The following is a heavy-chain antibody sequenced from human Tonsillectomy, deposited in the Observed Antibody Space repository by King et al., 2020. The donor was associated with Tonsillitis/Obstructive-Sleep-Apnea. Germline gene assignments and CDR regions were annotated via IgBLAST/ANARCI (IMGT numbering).Heavy chain of an antibody. D-gene: IGHD5-12*01. V-gene: IGHV3-73*01. CDR3: TTGYGDY. J-gene: IGHJ4*02. CDR1: GFTFSDPT. CDR2: IRSKANSYAK. Sequence: VQLVESGGGLVQPGGSLKLSCGASGFTFSDPTMHWVRHASGKGRQWVGRIRSKANSYAKVYAASVKGRYTISRDDSKNTAYLQMNSLKTEDTAVYHCTTGYGDYWGQGTLVTVSS.